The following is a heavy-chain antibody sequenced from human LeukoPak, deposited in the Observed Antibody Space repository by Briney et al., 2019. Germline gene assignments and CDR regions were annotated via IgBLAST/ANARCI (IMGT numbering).Heavy chain of an antibody. CDR2: IIPIFGTA. Sequence: SVKVSCKASGGTFSSYAISWVRQAPGQGLEWMGGIIPIFGTANYAQKFQGRVTITADESTSTAYMELSSLRSEDTAVYYCARTKGYYDSSGYYGWGQGTLVTVSS. CDR1: GGTFSSYA. CDR3: ARTKGYYDSSGYYG. D-gene: IGHD3-22*01. V-gene: IGHV1-69*13. J-gene: IGHJ4*02.